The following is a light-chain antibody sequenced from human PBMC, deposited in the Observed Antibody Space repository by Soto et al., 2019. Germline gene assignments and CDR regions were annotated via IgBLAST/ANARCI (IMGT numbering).Light chain of an antibody. CDR3: QQYYNYFRT. J-gene: IGKJ1*01. CDR1: QSISNW. V-gene: IGKV1-5*03. Sequence: DIQMTQSPSTLSASVGDRVTITCRASQSISNWMAWYQQKPGKAPKILIYKASTLESGVPSRFSGSGSGTEFTLTISILQPDYFATYYCQQYYNYFRTFGQGTKVEIK. CDR2: KAS.